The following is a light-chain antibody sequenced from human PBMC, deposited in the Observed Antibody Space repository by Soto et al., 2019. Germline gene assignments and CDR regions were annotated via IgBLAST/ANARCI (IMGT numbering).Light chain of an antibody. V-gene: IGKV3-20*01. CDR3: QQSYNSPT. J-gene: IGKJ1*01. CDR2: GAS. Sequence: EIVLTQSPGTLSLSPGERATLSCRASQSVSSSYLAWYQQKPGQAPRLLIYGASSRATGIPDRFSGSGSGTDFTLTISRLEPEDFASYFCQQSYNSPTFGLGTKVDVK. CDR1: QSVSSSY.